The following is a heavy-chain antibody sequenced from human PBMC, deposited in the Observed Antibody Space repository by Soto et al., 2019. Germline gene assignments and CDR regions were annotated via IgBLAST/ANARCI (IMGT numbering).Heavy chain of an antibody. CDR2: IYYSGST. D-gene: IGHD2-15*01. CDR1: GGSVSSGSYY. CDR3: ASDLLGYGMDV. J-gene: IGHJ6*02. V-gene: IGHV4-61*01. Sequence: QVQLQESGPGLVKPSETLSLTCTVSGGSVSSGSYYWSWIRQPPGKGLEWIGYIYYSGSTNYNPSLNSRVTRPVDTTKNQCALKLSSVTAADEAVYDCASDLLGYGMDVWGQWPTVTVSS.